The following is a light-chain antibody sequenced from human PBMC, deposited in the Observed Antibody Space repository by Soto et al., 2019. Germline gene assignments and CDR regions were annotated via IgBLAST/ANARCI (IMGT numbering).Light chain of an antibody. CDR1: QSVSSN. Sequence: EVVMTQSPATLSVSPGERATLSCRASQSVSSNLAWYQQKHGQAPRLLIYGASTRATGIPARFSGSGSGTEFTLTISSLQSEDFAVYYRQQYDNWPPITFGQGTRLEN. CDR2: GAS. J-gene: IGKJ5*01. CDR3: QQYDNWPPIT. V-gene: IGKV3-15*01.